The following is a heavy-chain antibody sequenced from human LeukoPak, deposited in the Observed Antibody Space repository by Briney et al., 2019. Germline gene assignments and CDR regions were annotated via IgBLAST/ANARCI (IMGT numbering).Heavy chain of an antibody. V-gene: IGHV4-59*01. Sequence: SETLSLTCTVSGGSISSYYWSWIRQPPGKGLEWIGYIFYSGSTNYNPSLKSRVTISVDTSKNQFSLKLSSVTAADTAVYYCARPLMVRGVIRVDAFEIWGQGTMVTVSS. CDR2: IFYSGST. CDR3: ARPLMVRGVIRVDAFEI. J-gene: IGHJ3*02. D-gene: IGHD3-10*01. CDR1: GGSISSYY.